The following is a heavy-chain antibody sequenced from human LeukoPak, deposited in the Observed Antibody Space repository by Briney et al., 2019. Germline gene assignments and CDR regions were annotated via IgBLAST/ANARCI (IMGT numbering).Heavy chain of an antibody. CDR2: IRYDANIE. CDR3: AKGGSSSWDYFDY. CDR1: GFTFSSYG. D-gene: IGHD6-13*01. Sequence: RGGSLRLSCAASGFTFSSYGMHWVRQAPGKGLEWVAFIRYDANIEYYADSVKGRFTISRDNSKNTLFLQMNSLRAVDTAVYYCAKGGSSSWDYFDYWGQGTLVTVSS. J-gene: IGHJ4*02. V-gene: IGHV3-30*02.